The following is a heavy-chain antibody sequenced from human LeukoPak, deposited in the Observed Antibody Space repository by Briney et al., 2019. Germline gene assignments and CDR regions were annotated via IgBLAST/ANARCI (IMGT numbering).Heavy chain of an antibody. V-gene: IGHV4-59*01. Sequence: SETLSLTGTVSGGSISSYYWSWIRQPPGKGLEWIGYIYYSGSTNNNPPLKSRVTISVDTSKKTFSLKLTSVTAADTAVYYCARGRYSKAYAADWFDPWGQGTLVTVSS. CDR3: ARGRYSKAYAADWFDP. CDR2: IYYSGST. D-gene: IGHD6-25*01. J-gene: IGHJ5*02. CDR1: GGSISSYY.